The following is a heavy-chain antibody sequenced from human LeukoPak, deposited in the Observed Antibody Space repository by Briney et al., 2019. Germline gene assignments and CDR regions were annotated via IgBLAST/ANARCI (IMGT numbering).Heavy chain of an antibody. V-gene: IGHV1-3*03. Sequence: ASVKVSCKASGYTFTSYAMHWVRQAPGQRLEWMGWINAGNGNTKYSQEFQGRVTITRDTSASTAYMELSSLRSEDMAVYYCAKDFPGYSGYDLSPSDYWGQGTLVTVSS. CDR3: AKDFPGYSGYDLSPSDY. CDR2: INAGNGNT. D-gene: IGHD5-12*01. CDR1: GYTFTSYA. J-gene: IGHJ4*02.